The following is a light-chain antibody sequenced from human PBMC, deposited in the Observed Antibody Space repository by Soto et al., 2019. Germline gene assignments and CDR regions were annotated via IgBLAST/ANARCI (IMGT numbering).Light chain of an antibody. CDR2: DAS. Sequence: EIVLTQSPGTLSLSPGERATLSCRASQSVSSNLAWYQQKPGQAPRLLIYDASNRATGIPARFSGSGSGTDFTLTISSLEPEDFAVYYCQQRSNWPPAWTFGQGTKVDIK. V-gene: IGKV3-11*01. CDR1: QSVSSN. CDR3: QQRSNWPPAWT. J-gene: IGKJ1*01.